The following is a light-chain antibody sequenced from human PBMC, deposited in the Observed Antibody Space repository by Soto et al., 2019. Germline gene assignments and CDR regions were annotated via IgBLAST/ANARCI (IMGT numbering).Light chain of an antibody. V-gene: IGLV2-8*01. J-gene: IGLJ2*01. CDR1: SSDVGGYNY. Sequence: QSVLTQPPSASGSPGQSVTISCTGTSSDVGGYNYVSWYQQHPGKAPKLMIYEVTKRPSGVPDRFSGSKSGSTASLTVSGLQAEDEADYYCSSYAGSNNFVFGGGT. CDR3: SSYAGSNNFV. CDR2: EVT.